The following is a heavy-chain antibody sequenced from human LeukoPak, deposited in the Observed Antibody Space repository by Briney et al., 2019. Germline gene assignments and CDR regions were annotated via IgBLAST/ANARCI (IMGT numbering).Heavy chain of an antibody. CDR1: GGSISSYY. D-gene: IGHD6-19*01. J-gene: IGHJ3*02. CDR3: ARDEYSSGWTDAFDI. V-gene: IGHV4-59*01. CDR2: IYYSGST. Sequence: SETLSLTCTVSGGSISSYYWSWIRQPPGKGLEWIGYIYYSGSTNYNPSLKSRATISVDTSKNQFSLKLSSVTAADTAVYYCARDEYSSGWTDAFDIWGQGTMVTVSS.